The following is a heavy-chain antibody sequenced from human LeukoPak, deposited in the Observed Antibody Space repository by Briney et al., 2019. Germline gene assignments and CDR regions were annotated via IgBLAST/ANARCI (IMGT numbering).Heavy chain of an antibody. CDR3: AGGGEGNFDY. D-gene: IGHD3-10*01. Sequence: GSSVKVSCKXSGGTFSSYAISWVRQAPGQGLEWMGGIIPIFGTANYAQKFQGRVTITTDESTSTAYMELSSLRSEDTAVYYCAGGGEGNFDYWGQGTLVTVSS. J-gene: IGHJ4*02. CDR2: IIPIFGTA. CDR1: GGTFSSYA. V-gene: IGHV1-69*05.